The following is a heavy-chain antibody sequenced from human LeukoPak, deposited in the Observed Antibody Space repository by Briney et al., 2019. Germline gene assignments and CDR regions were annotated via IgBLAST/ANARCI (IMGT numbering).Heavy chain of an antibody. CDR2: ISWNSGSI. D-gene: IGHD3-16*01. Sequence: PGRSLRLSCAASGFTFDDYAMHWVRQAPGKGLEWVSGISWNSGSIGYADSVKGRFTISRDNAKNSLYLQMNSLRAEDTALYYCVKDYPPFGMITEWYFDYWGQGTLVTVSS. J-gene: IGHJ4*02. CDR1: GFTFDDYA. CDR3: VKDYPPFGMITEWYFDY. V-gene: IGHV3-9*01.